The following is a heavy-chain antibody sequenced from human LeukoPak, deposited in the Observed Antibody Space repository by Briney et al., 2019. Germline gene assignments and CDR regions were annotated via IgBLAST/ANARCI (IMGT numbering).Heavy chain of an antibody. CDR1: GYTFTGYY. J-gene: IGHJ3*02. V-gene: IGHV1-2*02. Sequence: GASVKVSCKASGYTFTGYYIHWVRQAPGQGLEWMGWVNPNSGGTNYAQKFQGRVTMTRDTSISTAYMELSRLRSDDTAVYYCARAAGIVGAFDAFDIWGQGTMVTVSS. CDR2: VNPNSGGT. D-gene: IGHD1-26*01. CDR3: ARAAGIVGAFDAFDI.